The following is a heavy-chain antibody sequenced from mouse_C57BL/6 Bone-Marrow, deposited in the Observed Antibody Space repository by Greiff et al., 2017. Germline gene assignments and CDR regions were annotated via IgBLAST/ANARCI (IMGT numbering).Heavy chain of an antibody. CDR2: IHPNSGST. D-gene: IGHD2-3*01. CDR1: GYTFTSYW. J-gene: IGHJ2*01. CDR3: ARYNGYYQYYFDY. V-gene: IGHV1-64*01. Sequence: QVQLQQPGAELVKPGASVKLSCKASGYTFTSYWMHWVKQRPGQGLERIGMIHPNSGSTNYNEKFKSKATLTVDKSSSTAYMQLSSLTSEDSAVYYCARYNGYYQYYFDYWGQGTTLTVSS.